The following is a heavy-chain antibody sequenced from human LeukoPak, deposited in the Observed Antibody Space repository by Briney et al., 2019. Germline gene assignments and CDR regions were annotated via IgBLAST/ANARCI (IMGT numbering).Heavy chain of an antibody. V-gene: IGHV1-2*06. CDR3: ARDLSYCSGGSCDAFDI. Sequence: ASVKVSCKASGYTFTGYYMHWVRQAPGQGRERMGRINTNSGGTKNEQKCQGRVTMTRETDISTAYMELSRLRSDDTAVYYFARDLSYCSGGSCDAFDIWGQGTMVTVSS. CDR2: INTNSGGT. J-gene: IGHJ3*02. D-gene: IGHD2-15*01. CDR1: GYTFTGYY.